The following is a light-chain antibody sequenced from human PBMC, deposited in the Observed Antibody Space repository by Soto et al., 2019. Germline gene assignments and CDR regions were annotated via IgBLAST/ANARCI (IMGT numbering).Light chain of an antibody. CDR1: SSDVGGYNY. Sequence: QSALTQPRSVSGSPGQSVAISCTGTSSDVGGYNYVSWHQQHPGKAPKLMIYDVSGRPSGVPDRFSGSKSGNTASLTISGLQAEDEADYYCCSYAGTYAVFGGGTKLTVL. J-gene: IGLJ2*01. V-gene: IGLV2-11*01. CDR2: DVS. CDR3: CSYAGTYAV.